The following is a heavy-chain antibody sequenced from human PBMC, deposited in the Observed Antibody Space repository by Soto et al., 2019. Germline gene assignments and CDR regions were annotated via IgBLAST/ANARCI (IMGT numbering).Heavy chain of an antibody. CDR1: GFTFSSYG. D-gene: IGHD3-10*01. V-gene: IGHV3-33*01. CDR2: IWYDGSNK. CDR3: ARGDYGSGSYYYYYYGMDV. J-gene: IGHJ6*02. Sequence: GGSLRLSCAASGFTFSSYGMHWVRQAPGKGLEWVAVIWYDGSNKYYAESVKGRFTISRDNSKNTLYLQMNSLRAEDTAVYYCARGDYGSGSYYYYYYGMDVWGQGTTVTVSS.